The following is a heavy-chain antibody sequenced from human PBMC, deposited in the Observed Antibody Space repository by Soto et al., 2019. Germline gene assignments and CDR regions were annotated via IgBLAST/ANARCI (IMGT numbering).Heavy chain of an antibody. Sequence: SETLSLTCAVYGGSFSGYYWTWIRQPPGTGLEWIGEINHSGSTNYNPSLKSRVTISVDTSKNQFSLKLTSVTAADTAVYYCARDKITGLFDYWGQGALVTVS. CDR3: ARDKITGLFDY. D-gene: IGHD2-8*02. CDR1: GGSFSGYY. CDR2: INHSGST. V-gene: IGHV4-34*01. J-gene: IGHJ4*02.